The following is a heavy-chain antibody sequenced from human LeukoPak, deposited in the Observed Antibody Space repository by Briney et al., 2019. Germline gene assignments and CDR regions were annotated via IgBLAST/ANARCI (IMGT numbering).Heavy chain of an antibody. J-gene: IGHJ3*01. V-gene: IGHV4-31*02. D-gene: IGHD1-1*01. CDR1: GGSLKSGGYS. CDR3: ATLASDDAFDF. CDR2: IYYSGSP. Sequence: SQTLSLPCTVSGGSLKSGGYSWSWIRQHPGTGLEWIGNIYYSGSPFYNPSLKSRVTISVDTSMNQFSLRLTSVTAADTAVYYCATLASDDAFDFWGHGTIFSVSS.